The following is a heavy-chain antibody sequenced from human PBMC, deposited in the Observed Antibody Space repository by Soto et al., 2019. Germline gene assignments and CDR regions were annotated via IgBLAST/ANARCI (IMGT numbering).Heavy chain of an antibody. Sequence: GSSVKLSCKSSGYTFTSYVMSWVRQAPGQGLEWMGWISAYNGNTNYAQKLQGRVTMTTDTSTSTAYMELRSLRSDDTAVYYCARDLNGSGSYWSPLGYYYGTDVWGQGTTVTVSS. CDR2: ISAYNGNT. CDR1: GYTFTSYV. V-gene: IGHV1-18*01. J-gene: IGHJ6*02. CDR3: ARDLNGSGSYWSPLGYYYGTDV. D-gene: IGHD3-10*01.